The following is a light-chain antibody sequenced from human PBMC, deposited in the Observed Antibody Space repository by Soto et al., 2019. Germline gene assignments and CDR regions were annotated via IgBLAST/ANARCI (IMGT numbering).Light chain of an antibody. V-gene: IGKV1-5*03. CDR3: QHYNSYSEA. J-gene: IGKJ1*01. CDR1: QTISSW. Sequence: DIQMNQSPSTLSGSVGDRVAITCRASQTISSWLAWYQQKPGKAPKLLIYKASTLKSGVPSRFSGSGSGTEFTLTISSLQPDDCATYYCQHYNSYSEAFGQGTNV. CDR2: KAS.